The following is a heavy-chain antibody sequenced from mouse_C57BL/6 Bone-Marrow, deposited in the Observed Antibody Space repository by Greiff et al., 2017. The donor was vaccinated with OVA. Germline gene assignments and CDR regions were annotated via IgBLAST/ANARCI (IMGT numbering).Heavy chain of an antibody. V-gene: IGHV1-7*01. CDR3: ASAAYYSNYSFAY. CDR1: GYTFTSYW. Sequence: VQLKESGAELAKPGASVKLSCKASGYTFTSYWMHWVKQRPGQGLEWIGYINPSSGYTKYNQKFKDKATLTADKSSSTAYMQLSSLTYEDSAVYYCASAAYYSNYSFAYWGQGTLVTVSA. D-gene: IGHD2-5*01. CDR2: INPSSGYT. J-gene: IGHJ3*01.